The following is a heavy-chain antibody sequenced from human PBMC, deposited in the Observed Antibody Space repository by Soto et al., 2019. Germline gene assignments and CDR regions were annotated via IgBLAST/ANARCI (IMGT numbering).Heavy chain of an antibody. CDR1: GFTFSSYA. Sequence: SGGSLRLSCAASGFTFSSYAMSWVCQAPGKGLEWVSAISGSGGSTYYADSVKGRFTISRDNSKNTLYLQMNSLRAEDTAVYYCAKAYCSGGSCYSYFDYWGQGTLVTVSS. J-gene: IGHJ4*02. D-gene: IGHD2-15*01. CDR2: ISGSGGST. CDR3: AKAYCSGGSCYSYFDY. V-gene: IGHV3-23*01.